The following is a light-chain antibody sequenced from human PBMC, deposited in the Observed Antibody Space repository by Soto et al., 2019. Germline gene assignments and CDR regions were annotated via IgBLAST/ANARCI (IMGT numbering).Light chain of an antibody. V-gene: IGKV3-15*01. CDR3: QQYNNLPYT. CDR2: GAS. CDR1: QSVSSN. J-gene: IGKJ2*01. Sequence: EIVMTQSPATLSVSPGERDTLSCRASQSVSSNLAWYQQKPGQAPRLLIYGASTRATGIPARFSGSRSGTEFTLTISSLQSEDFAVYYCQQYNNLPYTFGQETKLEIK.